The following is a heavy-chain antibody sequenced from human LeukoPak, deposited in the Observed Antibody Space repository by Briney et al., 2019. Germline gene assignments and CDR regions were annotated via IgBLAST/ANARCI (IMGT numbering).Heavy chain of an antibody. J-gene: IGHJ5*02. V-gene: IGHV3-30*03. D-gene: IGHD2-15*01. Sequence: GRSLRLSCAASGFTYSSYAMHWVRQAPGKGLDWVAVTSYDGSKKYYADSVKGRFTISRDNSKNALYLQMNSLRTGDTAVYYCARGALYCSGGSCLNWFDPWGQGTLVTVSS. CDR2: TSYDGSKK. CDR3: ARGALYCSGGSCLNWFDP. CDR1: GFTYSSYA.